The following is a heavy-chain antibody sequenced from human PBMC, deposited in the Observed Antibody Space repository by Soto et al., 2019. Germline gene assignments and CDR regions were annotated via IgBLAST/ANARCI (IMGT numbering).Heavy chain of an antibody. V-gene: IGHV4-61*01. J-gene: IGHJ5*02. D-gene: IGHD2-8*01. CDR3: ARARRAGGPLIDWFDP. CDR2: IYYSGST. Sequence: PSETLSLTCTVSGGSVSSGSYYRSWIRQPPGKGLEWIGYIYYSGSTNYNPSLKSRVTISVDTSKNQFSLKLSSVTAADTAVYYCARARRAGGPLIDWFDPWGQGTLVTVSS. CDR1: GGSVSSGSYY.